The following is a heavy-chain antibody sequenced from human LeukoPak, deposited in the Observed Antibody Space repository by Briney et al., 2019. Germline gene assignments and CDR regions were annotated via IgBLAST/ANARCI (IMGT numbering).Heavy chain of an antibody. CDR3: ARERDYYGSVDAFDI. D-gene: IGHD3-10*01. Sequence: PGGSLRLSCAASGFTFSSYEMNWVRQAPGKGLEWVSYISSSGSTIYYADSVKGRFTISRDNAKNSLYLQMNSLRAEDTAVYYCARERDYYGSVDAFDIWGQGTMVTVSS. J-gene: IGHJ3*02. CDR1: GFTFSSYE. V-gene: IGHV3-48*03. CDR2: ISSSGSTI.